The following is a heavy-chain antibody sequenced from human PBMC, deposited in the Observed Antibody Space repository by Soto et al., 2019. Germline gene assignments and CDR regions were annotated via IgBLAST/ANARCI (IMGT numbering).Heavy chain of an antibody. V-gene: IGHV3-15*01. CDR3: TTYSSGWY. CDR1: GITFTNVW. CDR2: IKSKTDGGTT. Sequence: EVQLVESGGGLVQPGGSLRLSCAASGITFTNVWMTWVRQAPGKGLEWVGRIKSKTDGGTTEYTAPVKGRFTISRDDSKNTLYLQMNSLKTEDTAVYFCTTYSSGWYWGQGTLVTVSS. D-gene: IGHD6-19*01. J-gene: IGHJ4*02.